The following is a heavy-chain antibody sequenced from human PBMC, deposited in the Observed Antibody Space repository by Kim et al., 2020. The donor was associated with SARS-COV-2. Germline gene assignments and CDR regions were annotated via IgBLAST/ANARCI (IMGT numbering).Heavy chain of an antibody. V-gene: IGHV3-9*01. Sequence: GGSLRLSCAASGFTFGDYAMHWVRQAPGKGLEWVSGISWNSGSIGYADSVKGRFTISRDNAKNSLYLQMNSLRAEDTALYYCAKANLIAVAGDFDYWGQGTLVTVSS. CDR3: AKANLIAVAGDFDY. CDR1: GFTFGDYA. D-gene: IGHD6-19*01. CDR2: ISWNSGSI. J-gene: IGHJ4*02.